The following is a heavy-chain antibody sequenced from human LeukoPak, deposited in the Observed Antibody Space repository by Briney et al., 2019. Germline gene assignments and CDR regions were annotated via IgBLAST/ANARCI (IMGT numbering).Heavy chain of an antibody. V-gene: IGHV3-23*01. J-gene: IGHJ4*02. D-gene: IGHD4-17*01. CDR2: ISGSGGST. Sequence: GGSLRLSCAASRFTFSSYAMSWVRQAPGKGLEWVSTISGSGGSTYYADSVKGRFTISRDNSKNTLSLQMNSLKAEDTAVYYCARDHNYGVIDYWGQGTLVTVSS. CDR1: RFTFSSYA. CDR3: ARDHNYGVIDY.